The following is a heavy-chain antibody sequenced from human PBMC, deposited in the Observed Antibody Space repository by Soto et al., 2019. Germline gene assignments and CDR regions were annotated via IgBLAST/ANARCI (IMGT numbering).Heavy chain of an antibody. CDR3: ARTPSYYDFWSGPYYYYMDV. CDR1: GGSISSYY. CDR2: IYYSGST. Sequence: QVQLQESGPGLVKPSETLSLTCTVSGGSISSYYWSWIRQPPGKGLEWIGYIYYSGSTNYNPSLTSRVTISVDTSKNQFSLKLSSVTAADTAVYYCARTPSYYDFWSGPYYYYMDVWGKGTTVTVSS. V-gene: IGHV4-59*01. J-gene: IGHJ6*03. D-gene: IGHD3-3*01.